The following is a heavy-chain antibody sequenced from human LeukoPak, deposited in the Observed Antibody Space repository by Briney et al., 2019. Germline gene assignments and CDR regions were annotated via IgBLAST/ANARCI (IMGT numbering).Heavy chain of an antibody. CDR1: GFIFSSAG. Sequence: PGGSLRLSCAASGFIFSSAGMHWVRQAPGKGLEWVAVISYDGSYKYNEDSVEGRFTISRDNFKNTLYLQMNSLRAEDTAVYYCAKNYFDSTGHHTFDYWGQGTLVTVSS. CDR3: AKNYFDSTGHHTFDY. V-gene: IGHV3-30*18. D-gene: IGHD3-22*01. J-gene: IGHJ4*02. CDR2: ISYDGSYK.